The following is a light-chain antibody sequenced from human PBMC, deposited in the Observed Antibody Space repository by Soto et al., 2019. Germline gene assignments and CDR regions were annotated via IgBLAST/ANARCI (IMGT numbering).Light chain of an antibody. CDR1: QSVSSY. Sequence: EIVLTQSPATLSLSPGERATLSCRASQSVSSYLAWYQQKPGQAPRLLIYDASNRATGIPARFSGSGSGTDFTLTISSLEPEDFAVYYCQQRSNWLTFGGG. V-gene: IGKV3-11*01. CDR3: QQRSNWLT. CDR2: DAS. J-gene: IGKJ4*01.